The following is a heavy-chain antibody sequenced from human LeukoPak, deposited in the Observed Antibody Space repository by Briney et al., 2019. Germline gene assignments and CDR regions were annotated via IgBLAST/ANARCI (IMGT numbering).Heavy chain of an antibody. V-gene: IGHV3-74*01. J-gene: IGHJ5*02. CDR1: GFTFSDYW. CDR2: INTDGSIT. D-gene: IGHD6-13*01. Sequence: GGSLRLSCAASGFTFSDYWIHWVRQAPGKGLVWVSRINTDGSITNYADSVKGRFSISRDNAKNTLYLQMNSLRAEDTATYYCVKKGYSWSPRFDPWGQGTLVTVSS. CDR3: VKKGYSWSPRFDP.